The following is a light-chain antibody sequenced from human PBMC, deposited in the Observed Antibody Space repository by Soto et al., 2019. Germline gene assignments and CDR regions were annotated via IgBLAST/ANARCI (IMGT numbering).Light chain of an antibody. CDR3: SSNTSSSTYV. Sequence: QSVLTQPASVSGSPGQSITIPCTGTSSDVGGYNYVSWYQQHPGKAPKLIIYDVSNRPSGVSNRFSGSKSGNTASLTISGLQAEDEADYYCSSNTSSSTYVFGTGTKVTVL. J-gene: IGLJ1*01. CDR2: DVS. CDR1: SSDVGGYNY. V-gene: IGLV2-14*03.